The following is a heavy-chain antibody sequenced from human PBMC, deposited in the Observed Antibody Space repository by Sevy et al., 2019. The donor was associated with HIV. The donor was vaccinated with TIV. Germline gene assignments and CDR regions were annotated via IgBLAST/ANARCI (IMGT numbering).Heavy chain of an antibody. J-gene: IGHJ5*02. CDR1: GFTFSLYA. D-gene: IGHD3-22*01. CDR2: ITISGGNT. Sequence: GGSLRPSCAASGFTFSLYAMTWVRQAPGKGLEWVSTITISGGNTYYADSVKGRFTISRDNSKNTLYLQMNSLRAEDTAIYFCAKDHDNNWFDPWGQGTLVTVSS. V-gene: IGHV3-23*01. CDR3: AKDHDNNWFDP.